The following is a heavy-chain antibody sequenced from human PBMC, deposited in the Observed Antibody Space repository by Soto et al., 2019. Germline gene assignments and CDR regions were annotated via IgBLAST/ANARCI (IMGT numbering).Heavy chain of an antibody. J-gene: IGHJ6*02. Sequence: PGGSLRLSCTASGFTFSNYALSWVRQAPGKGLEWVSTFSSGGGDTYYADAVKGRFTISRDNSKNTLYLQMNSLRAEDTAVYYCAKDAGGGYYDFWSGPRRVRYGMDVWGQGTTVTVSS. CDR3: AKDAGGGYYDFWSGPRRVRYGMDV. V-gene: IGHV3-23*01. CDR2: FSSGGGDT. D-gene: IGHD3-3*01. CDR1: GFTFSNYA.